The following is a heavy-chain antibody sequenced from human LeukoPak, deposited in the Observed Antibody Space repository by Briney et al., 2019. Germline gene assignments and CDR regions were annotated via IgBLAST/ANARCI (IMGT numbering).Heavy chain of an antibody. CDR3: TRYKYGSYYGSYYFDY. Sequence: PGGSLRLSCAASGFTFGDAWMNWARQGPGKGLEWVGRIKSKPDGGTIDYAAAVKGRFTISRDDSKNTVYLQLNSLKTEDTGVYYCTRYKYGSYYGSYYFDYWGQGTLVTVSS. CDR2: IKSKPDGGTI. CDR1: GFTFGDAW. J-gene: IGHJ4*02. D-gene: IGHD3-10*01. V-gene: IGHV3-15*01.